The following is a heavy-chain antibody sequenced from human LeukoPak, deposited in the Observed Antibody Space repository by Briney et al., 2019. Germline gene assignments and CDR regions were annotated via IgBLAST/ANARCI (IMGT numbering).Heavy chain of an antibody. CDR3: ANSGPMYSSSWYDFDY. CDR2: INTNTGNP. CDR1: GYTFTSYA. D-gene: IGHD6-13*01. V-gene: IGHV7-4-1*02. Sequence: ASVKVSCEASGYTFTSYAMNWVRQAPGQGLEWMGWINTNTGNPTYAQGFTGRFVFSLDTSVSTAYLQISSLKAEDTAVYYCANSGPMYSSSWYDFDYWGQGTLVTVSS. J-gene: IGHJ4*02.